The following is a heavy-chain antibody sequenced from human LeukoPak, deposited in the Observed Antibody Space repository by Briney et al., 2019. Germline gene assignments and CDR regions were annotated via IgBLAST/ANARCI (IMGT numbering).Heavy chain of an antibody. J-gene: IGHJ4*02. V-gene: IGHV3-7*01. CDR3: ARDLGLGYFDY. CDR2: IQQDGSEK. D-gene: IGHD7-27*01. Sequence: GGSLRLSCAASGFTFSRYWMTWVRQAPGKGLEWVASIQQDGSEKYYVDSVKGRFTISRDQAKNSLYLQMNSLRAEDTAVYYCARDLGLGYFDYWGQGSLVTVSS. CDR1: GFTFSRYW.